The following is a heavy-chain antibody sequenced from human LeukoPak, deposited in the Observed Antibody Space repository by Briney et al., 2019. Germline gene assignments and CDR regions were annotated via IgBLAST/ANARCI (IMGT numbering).Heavy chain of an antibody. CDR2: INHSGST. J-gene: IGHJ4*02. CDR1: GGSFSGYY. V-gene: IGHV4-34*01. Sequence: ASETLSLTCAVYGGSFSGYYWSWIRQPPGKGLEWIGEINHSGSTNYNPSLKSRVTISVDTSKNQFSLKLSSVTAADTAVYYCARGLTYDYVWGSYRYSLDYWGQGTLVTVSS. CDR3: ARGLTYDYVWGSYRYSLDY. D-gene: IGHD3-16*02.